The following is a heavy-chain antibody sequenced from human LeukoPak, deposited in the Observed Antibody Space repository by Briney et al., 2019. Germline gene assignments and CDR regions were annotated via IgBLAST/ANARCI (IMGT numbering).Heavy chain of an antibody. Sequence: ETLSLTCAVYGGSFSGYYWSWIRQPPGKGLEWIGEINHSGSTNYNPSLKSRVTISVDTSKNQFSLKLSSVTAADTAVYYCARDTAYSGGSYKGFDYWGQGTLVTVSS. V-gene: IGHV4-34*01. J-gene: IGHJ4*02. CDR3: ARDTAYSGGSYKGFDY. CDR1: GGSFSGYY. CDR2: INHSGST. D-gene: IGHD2-15*01.